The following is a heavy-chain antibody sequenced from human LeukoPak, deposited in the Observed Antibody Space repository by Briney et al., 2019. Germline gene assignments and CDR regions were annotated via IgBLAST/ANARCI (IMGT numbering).Heavy chain of an antibody. Sequence: GGSLRLSCTASGFIFSDHYMTWMRHAPGKGLEWISYITSSGRSTDYADSVKGRFIISRDNAMNSMFLQMSSLRVDDTAVYYCTRDPDYGDPDWGQGTLVTVSS. D-gene: IGHD2-21*01. CDR1: GFIFSDHY. CDR2: ITSSGRST. J-gene: IGHJ4*02. V-gene: IGHV3-11*01. CDR3: TRDPDYGDPD.